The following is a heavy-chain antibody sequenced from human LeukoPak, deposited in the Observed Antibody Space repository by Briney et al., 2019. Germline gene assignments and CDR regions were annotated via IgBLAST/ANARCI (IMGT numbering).Heavy chain of an antibody. D-gene: IGHD5-18*01. CDR1: GGSISSYY. CDR3: ARDGGDSYGLGY. CDR2: IYYSGST. J-gene: IGHJ4*02. Sequence: SETLSLTCTVSGGSISSYYWSWIRQPPGKGLEWIGYIYYSGSTNYNPSLKSRVTISVDTSKNQFSLKLSSVTAADTAVYYCARDGGDSYGLGYWGQGTLVTVSS. V-gene: IGHV4-59*01.